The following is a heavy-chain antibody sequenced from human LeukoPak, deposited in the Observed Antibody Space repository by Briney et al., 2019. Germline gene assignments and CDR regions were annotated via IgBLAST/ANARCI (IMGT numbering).Heavy chain of an antibody. CDR3: AKGQRNDVVNWFDP. V-gene: IGHV3-9*01. CDR2: ISWNSGSI. J-gene: IGHJ5*02. D-gene: IGHD1-1*01. CDR1: GFTFDDYA. Sequence: PGRSLRLSCAASGFTFDDYAMHWVRQAPGKGLEWVSGISWNSGSIGYADSAKGRFTISRDNAKNSLYLQMNSLRAEDTALYYCAKGQRNDVVNWFDPWGQGTLVTVSS.